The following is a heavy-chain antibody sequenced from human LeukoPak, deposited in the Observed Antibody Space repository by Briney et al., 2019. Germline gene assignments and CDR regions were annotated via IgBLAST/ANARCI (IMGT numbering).Heavy chain of an antibody. V-gene: IGHV3-9*01. CDR3: AKDIAYSGYDYFDY. Sequence: QPGRSLRLSCAASGFIFDDYAMHWVRHAPGKGLEWVSGISWNSGGIGYADSVKGRFTISRDNAKSSLYLQMNSLRAEDTALYYCAKDIAYSGYDYFDYRGQGTLVTVSS. D-gene: IGHD5-12*01. CDR1: GFIFDDYA. J-gene: IGHJ4*02. CDR2: ISWNSGGI.